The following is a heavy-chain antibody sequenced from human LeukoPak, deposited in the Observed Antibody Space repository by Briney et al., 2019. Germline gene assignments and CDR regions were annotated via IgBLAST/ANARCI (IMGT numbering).Heavy chain of an antibody. D-gene: IGHD6-6*01. CDR1: GFTFSDYY. CDR3: ARDGSFRKYSSSPTRFDY. J-gene: IGHJ4*02. Sequence: GGSLRLSCAASGFTFSDYYMTWIRQAPGKGLEWVSYISSGGSTIYYADSVKGRFTISRDNAKNSLYLQMNSLRAEDTAVYYCARDGSFRKYSSSPTRFDYWGQGTLVTVSS. V-gene: IGHV3-11*04. CDR2: ISSGGSTI.